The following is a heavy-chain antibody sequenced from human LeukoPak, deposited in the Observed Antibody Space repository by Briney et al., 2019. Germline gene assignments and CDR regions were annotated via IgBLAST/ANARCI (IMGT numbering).Heavy chain of an antibody. CDR2: IYYSGST. J-gene: IGHJ2*01. Sequence: SETLSLTCTVSGGSISIYYWNWIRQPPGKGLEWIGYIYYSGSTNYNPSLKSRVTISVDTSKNQFSLKLSSVTAADTAVYYCARVSLVGYCTNGVCRTHWYFDLWGRGTLVTVSS. CDR3: ARVSLVGYCTNGVCRTHWYFDL. D-gene: IGHD2-8*01. CDR1: GGSISIYY. V-gene: IGHV4-59*01.